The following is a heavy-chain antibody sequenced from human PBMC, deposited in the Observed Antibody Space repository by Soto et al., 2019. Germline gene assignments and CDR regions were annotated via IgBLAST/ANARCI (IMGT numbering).Heavy chain of an antibody. V-gene: IGHV3-23*01. CDR1: GFTFSSYA. CDR3: AKMDIVVVVAATHLY. Sequence: GGSLRLSCAASGFTFSSYAMSWVRQAPGKGLEWVSAISGSGGSTYYADSVKGRFTISRDNSKNTLYLQMNSLRAEDTAVYYCAKMDIVVVVAATHLYWGQGTLVTVSS. J-gene: IGHJ4*02. CDR2: ISGSGGST. D-gene: IGHD2-15*01.